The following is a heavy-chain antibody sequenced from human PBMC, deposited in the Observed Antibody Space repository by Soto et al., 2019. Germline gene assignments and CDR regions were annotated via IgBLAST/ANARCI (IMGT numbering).Heavy chain of an antibody. CDR2: IMPIFGTG. J-gene: IGHJ4*02. CDR1: GGTFSSYA. Sequence: SVKVSCKASGGTFSSYAISWVRQAPGQGLEWMGGIMPIFGTGNYAQKFQGRVTTNADKSTSTAYMELSSLTSEDTAVYYCARSRYCSGGSCYNFDSWGQGTLVTVSS. D-gene: IGHD2-15*01. CDR3: ARSRYCSGGSCYNFDS. V-gene: IGHV1-69*06.